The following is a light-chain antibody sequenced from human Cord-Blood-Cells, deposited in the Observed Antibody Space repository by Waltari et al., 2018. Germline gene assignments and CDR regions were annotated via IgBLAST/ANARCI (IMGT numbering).Light chain of an antibody. CDR2: WAS. V-gene: IGKV4-1*01. Sequence: DIVMTQSPDSLAVALGGRATINCKSSKSVFYSSNNKNYLAWYQQKPGQPPKLLIYWASTRESGVPDRFSGSGSGTDFTLTISSLQAEDVAVYYCQQYYSTPFTFGPGTKVDIK. CDR1: KSVFYSSNNKNY. J-gene: IGKJ3*01. CDR3: QQYYSTPFT.